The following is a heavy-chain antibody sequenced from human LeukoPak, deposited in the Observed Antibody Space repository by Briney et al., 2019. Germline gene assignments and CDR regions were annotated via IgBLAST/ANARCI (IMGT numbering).Heavy chain of an antibody. CDR3: ARESIAVAGAPFDY. Sequence: GGSLRLSCAASGFTISSYEMNWIRQAPGKGLEWVSYISSGSTIYDADSVKGRFTISRDNAKNSLYLQMNSLRAEDTAVYYCARESIAVAGAPFDYWGQGTLVTVSS. D-gene: IGHD6-19*01. CDR1: GFTISSYE. CDR2: ISSGSTI. J-gene: IGHJ4*02. V-gene: IGHV3-48*03.